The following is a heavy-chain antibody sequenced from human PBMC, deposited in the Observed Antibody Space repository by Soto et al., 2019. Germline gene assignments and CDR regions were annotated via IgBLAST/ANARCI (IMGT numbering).Heavy chain of an antibody. CDR1: GYSFTSYW. CDR2: IYPGDSDT. Sequence: GESLKISCKGSGYSFTSYWTGWVRQMPGKGLEWMGIIYPGDSDTRYSPSFQGQVTISADKSISTAYLQWSSLKASDTAMYYCARRSYYYDSSGPTTDAFYILGQGTMVTVSS. V-gene: IGHV5-51*01. D-gene: IGHD3-22*01. CDR3: ARRSYYYDSSGPTTDAFYI. J-gene: IGHJ3*02.